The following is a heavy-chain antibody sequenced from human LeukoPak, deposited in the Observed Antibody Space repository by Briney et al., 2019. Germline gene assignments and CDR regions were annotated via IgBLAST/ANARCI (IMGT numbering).Heavy chain of an antibody. J-gene: IGHJ5*02. CDR1: GGTFSSYA. CDR3: ARVLYSSSWTYNRFDP. Sequence: ASVKVSCKASGGTFSSYAISWVRQAPGQGLEWMGGIIPIFGTANYAQKFQGRVTITADESTSTAYMELSSLRSEDTAVYYCARVLYSSSWTYNRFDPWGQGTLVTVSS. D-gene: IGHD6-13*01. V-gene: IGHV1-69*01. CDR2: IIPIFGTA.